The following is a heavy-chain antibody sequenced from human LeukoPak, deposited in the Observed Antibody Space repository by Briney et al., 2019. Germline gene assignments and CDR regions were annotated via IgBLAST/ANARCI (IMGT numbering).Heavy chain of an antibody. CDR1: GYTFTGYY. V-gene: IGHV1-2*02. D-gene: IGHD6-6*01. CDR3: ARARGLAARPPDY. J-gene: IGHJ4*02. CDR2: INPNSSGT. Sequence: ASVKVSCKASGYTFTGYYMHWVRQAPGQGLEWMGWINPNSSGTNYAQKFQGRVTMTRDTSISTAYMELSRLRSDDTAVYYCARARGLAARPPDYWGQGTLVTVSS.